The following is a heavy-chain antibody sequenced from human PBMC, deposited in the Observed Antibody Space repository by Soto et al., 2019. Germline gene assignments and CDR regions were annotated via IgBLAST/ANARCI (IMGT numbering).Heavy chain of an antibody. D-gene: IGHD2-15*01. Sequence: PSETLSLTCTVSGGSISSYYWSWIRQPPGKGLEWIGYIYYSGSTNYNPSLKSRVTISVDTSKNLFSLKLSSVTAADTAVYYWARHCSGGRCPPGAYWGQGSLVTVPS. CDR1: GGSISSYY. J-gene: IGHJ4*02. CDR2: IYYSGST. CDR3: ARHCSGGRCPPGAY. V-gene: IGHV4-59*08.